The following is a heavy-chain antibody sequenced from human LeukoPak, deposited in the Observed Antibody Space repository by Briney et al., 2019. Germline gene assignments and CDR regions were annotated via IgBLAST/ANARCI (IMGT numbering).Heavy chain of an antibody. CDR3: ARLTTDYVWGSYRSGDDAFDI. CDR2: IYYSGST. V-gene: IGHV4-39*01. CDR1: GGSISSSSYY. D-gene: IGHD3-16*02. J-gene: IGHJ3*02. Sequence: SETLSLTCTVSGGSISSSSYYWGWLRQPPGQGLEWIGSIYYSGSTYYNPSLKSRVTISVDTSKNQFSLKLSSVTAADTAVYYCARLTTDYVWGSYRSGDDAFDIWGQGTMVTVSS.